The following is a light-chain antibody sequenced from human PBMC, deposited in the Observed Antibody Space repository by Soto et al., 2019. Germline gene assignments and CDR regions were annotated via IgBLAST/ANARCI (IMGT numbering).Light chain of an antibody. CDR1: SSDVGSYNR. V-gene: IGLV2-18*02. Sequence: QSALTQPPSVSGSPGQSVTISCTGTSSDVGSYNRVSWYQQPPGTAPKLMIYDVGNRPSGVPDRFSVSKSGNTASLTISGLQADDEADYYCSSYTISNTYVFGTGTKVTVL. J-gene: IGLJ1*01. CDR2: DVG. CDR3: SSYTISNTYV.